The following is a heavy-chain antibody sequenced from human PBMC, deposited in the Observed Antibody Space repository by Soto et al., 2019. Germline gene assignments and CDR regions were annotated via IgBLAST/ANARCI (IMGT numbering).Heavy chain of an antibody. V-gene: IGHV4-4*07. J-gene: IGHJ6*02. Sequence: QVQLQESGPGLVKPSETLSLTCTVSGGSISSYYWSWIRQPAGKGLEWIGRIYTSGSTNYNPSLKSRVAMSVDTSKNQFSLKLSSVTAADTAVYYCARDLGTMVRGVKGYYYYYYGMDVWGQGTTVTVSS. D-gene: IGHD3-10*01. CDR3: ARDLGTMVRGVKGYYYYYYGMDV. CDR2: IYTSGST. CDR1: GGSISSYY.